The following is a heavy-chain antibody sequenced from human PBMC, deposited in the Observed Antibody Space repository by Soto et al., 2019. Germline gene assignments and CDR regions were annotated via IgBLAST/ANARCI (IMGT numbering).Heavy chain of an antibody. CDR2: INHSGST. J-gene: IGHJ4*02. V-gene: IGHV4-34*01. Sequence: SETLSLTCAVYGGSFSGYYWSWIRQPPGKGLEWIGEINHSGSTDYNPSLKSRVTISVDTSKNQFSLKLSSVTAADTAVYYCARSYYYGSGSPPGYWGQGTLVTVSS. CDR3: ARSYYYGSGSPPGY. D-gene: IGHD3-10*01. CDR1: GGSFSGYY.